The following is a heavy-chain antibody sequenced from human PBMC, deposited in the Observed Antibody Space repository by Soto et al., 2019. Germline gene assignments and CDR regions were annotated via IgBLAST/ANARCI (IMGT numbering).Heavy chain of an antibody. CDR1: GYTFTGCY. Sequence: ASVKVSCKASGYTFTGCYMHWVRQAPGQGLEWMGWINPNSGGTNYAQKFQGWVTMTRDTSISTAYMELSRLRSDDTAVYYCAREREGNYFDYWGQGTLVTVSS. CDR3: AREREGNYFDY. J-gene: IGHJ4*02. V-gene: IGHV1-2*04. CDR2: INPNSGGT.